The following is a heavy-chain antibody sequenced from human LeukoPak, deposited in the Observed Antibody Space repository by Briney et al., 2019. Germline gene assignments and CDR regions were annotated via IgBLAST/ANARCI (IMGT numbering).Heavy chain of an antibody. CDR1: GGSISSYY. CDR3: ARGQFWSGYSI. J-gene: IGHJ4*02. CDR2: IYYSGST. Sequence: SETLSLTCTVSGGSISSYYWSWIRQPPGKGLEWIGYIYYSGSTKYNSSLKSRVTISVDTSKNQFSLNLSSVTAADTAVYYCARGQFWSGYSIWGQGTLVTVSS. D-gene: IGHD3-3*02. V-gene: IGHV4-59*08.